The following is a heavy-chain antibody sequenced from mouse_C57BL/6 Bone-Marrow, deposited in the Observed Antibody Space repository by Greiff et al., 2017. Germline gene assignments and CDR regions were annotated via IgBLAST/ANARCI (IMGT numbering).Heavy chain of an antibody. V-gene: IGHV1-22*01. CDR2: INPNNGGT. Sequence: EVQLQQSGPELVKPGASVKLSCKASGYTFTDYNMHWVKQSHGKSLEWIGYINPNNGGTSYNQKFKGKAPLTVNTSSSTAYMELRSLTSEDSAVYYCARAQFQRVAYWGQGTLVTVTA. J-gene: IGHJ3*01. CDR1: GYTFTDYN. CDR3: ARAQFQRVAY.